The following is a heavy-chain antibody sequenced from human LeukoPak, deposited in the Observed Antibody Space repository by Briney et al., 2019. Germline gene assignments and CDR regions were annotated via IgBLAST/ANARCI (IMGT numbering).Heavy chain of an antibody. Sequence: PSETLSLTCAVYGGSFSGYYWSWIRQPPGKGLEWIGEINHSGSTNYNPSLKSRVTISVDTSKNQFSLNLRSVTAADTAVYYCARHVSGSAWGGVDYWGQGTLVTVSS. V-gene: IGHV4-34*01. CDR3: ARHVSGSAWGGVDY. D-gene: IGHD6-19*01. J-gene: IGHJ4*02. CDR2: INHSGST. CDR1: GGSFSGYY.